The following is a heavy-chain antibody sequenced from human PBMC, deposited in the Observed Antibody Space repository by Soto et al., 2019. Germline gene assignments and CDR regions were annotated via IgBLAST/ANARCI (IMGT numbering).Heavy chain of an antibody. CDR1: GFTFSSYG. Sequence: QVQLVESGGGVVQPGRSLRLSCAASGFTFSSYGMHWVRQAPGKGLEWVAVISYDGSNKYYADSVKGRFTISRDNSKNTLYLQMNSLRAEDTAVYYCAKDIIPIAAAGLTYYYYGMDVWGQGTTVTVSS. CDR2: ISYDGSNK. J-gene: IGHJ6*02. V-gene: IGHV3-30*18. CDR3: AKDIIPIAAAGLTYYYYGMDV. D-gene: IGHD6-13*01.